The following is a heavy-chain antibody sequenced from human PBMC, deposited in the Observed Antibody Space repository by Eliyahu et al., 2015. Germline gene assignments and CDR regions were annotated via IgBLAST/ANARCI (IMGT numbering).Heavy chain of an antibody. CDR2: IRSSGTNI. J-gene: IGHJ4*02. CDR1: GIXLTSYS. Sequence: EVQLVESGGGLVQPGGSLRLSCVGSGIXLTSYSMNWVRQAPGRGLEWVSYIRSSGTNIYYADSVKGRFTISRDNAKNSLYLQMNRLRAEDTAVYYCMRLHYDFWSGSYGAAYWGQGTLVTVSS. V-gene: IGHV3-48*01. D-gene: IGHD3-3*01. CDR3: MRLHYDFWSGSYGAAY.